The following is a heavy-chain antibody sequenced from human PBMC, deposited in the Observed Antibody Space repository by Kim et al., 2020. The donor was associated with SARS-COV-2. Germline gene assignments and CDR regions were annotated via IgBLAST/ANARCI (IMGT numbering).Heavy chain of an antibody. D-gene: IGHD2-21*02. V-gene: IGHV4-59*13. J-gene: IGHJ4*02. Sequence: SETLSRTCSVSGGSISSYYWSWIRQPPGKGLEWIGYIYYSGTTNYNPSLKSRVTISVDTSNNQFSLMLTSVTAADTAVYYCASSRGGGDAFDHWGQGTLV. CDR1: GGSISSYY. CDR2: IYYSGTT. CDR3: ASSRGGGDAFDH.